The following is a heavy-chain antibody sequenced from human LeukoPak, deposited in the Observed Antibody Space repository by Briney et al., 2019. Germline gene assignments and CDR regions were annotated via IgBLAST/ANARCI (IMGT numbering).Heavy chain of an antibody. D-gene: IGHD6-25*01. CDR2: INHSGST. V-gene: IGHV4-34*01. CDR3: ARGGRPGVDY. Sequence: SETLSRTCAVYGGSFSGYYWSWIRQPPGKGLEWIGEINHSGSTNYNPSLKSRVTISVDTSKNQFSLKLSSVTAADTAVYYCARGGRPGVDYWGQGTLVTVSS. J-gene: IGHJ4*02. CDR1: GGSFSGYY.